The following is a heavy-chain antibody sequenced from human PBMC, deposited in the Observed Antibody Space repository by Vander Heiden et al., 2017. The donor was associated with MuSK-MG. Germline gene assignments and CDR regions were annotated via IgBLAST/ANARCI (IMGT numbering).Heavy chain of an antibody. V-gene: IGHV3-30*02. Sequence: QVQLVESGGGVVQSGGSLRPSCIASGFTLSRHSMHRDRQAPGKGLGWVAIGLYEGRLEEYADSVKARFTPSRDNSENSLYIQSMSQKPEETALKHCAPLGVVTDDGLDTWGRET. CDR2: GLYEGRLE. CDR1: GFTLSRHS. CDR3: APLGVVTDDGLDT. D-gene: IGHD2-15*01. J-gene: IGHJ3*02.